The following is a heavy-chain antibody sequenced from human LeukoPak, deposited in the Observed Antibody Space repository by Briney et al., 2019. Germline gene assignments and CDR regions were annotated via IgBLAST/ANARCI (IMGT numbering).Heavy chain of an antibody. Sequence: GGSLRLSCTASGFTFGDYLMSWFRQAPGKGLEWIGFISGGTTEYAASVKGIFTISRDDSTSIACLQMNSLTTEDTAVYYCSRGSGWLSVYWGQGTLVTVSS. CDR2: ISGGTT. CDR3: SRGSGWLSVY. J-gene: IGHJ4*02. D-gene: IGHD6-19*01. V-gene: IGHV3-49*03. CDR1: GFTFGDYL.